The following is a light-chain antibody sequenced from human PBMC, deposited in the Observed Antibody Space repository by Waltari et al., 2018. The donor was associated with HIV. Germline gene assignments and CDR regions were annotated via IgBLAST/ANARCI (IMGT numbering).Light chain of an antibody. J-gene: IGLJ2*01. CDR2: SNN. CDR3: AAWDDSLNAVV. V-gene: IGLV1-44*01. Sequence: QSVLTQPPSASGTPGQRVHISCSGSSSNIGSNPVNWYQQLPGTAPKLLIYSNNQRPSGVPDRFSGSKSGTSASLAISGLQSEDEGDYYCAAWDDSLNAVVFGGGTKLTVL. CDR1: SSNIGSNP.